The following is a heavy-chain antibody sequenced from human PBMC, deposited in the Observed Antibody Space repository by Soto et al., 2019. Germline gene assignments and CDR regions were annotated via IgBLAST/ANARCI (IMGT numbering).Heavy chain of an antibody. Sequence: TLSLTCTVSGGSVSSGSYYWSWIRQPPGKGLEWIGYIYYSGSTNYNPSLKSRVTISVDTSKNQFSLKLSSVTAADTAVYYCARDLESGGNYFDYWGQGTLVTVSS. CDR3: ARDLESGGNYFDY. J-gene: IGHJ4*02. D-gene: IGHD3-16*01. CDR1: GGSVSSGSYY. V-gene: IGHV4-61*01. CDR2: IYYSGST.